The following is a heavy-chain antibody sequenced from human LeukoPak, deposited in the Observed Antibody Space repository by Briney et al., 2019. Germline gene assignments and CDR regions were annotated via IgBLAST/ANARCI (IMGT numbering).Heavy chain of an antibody. CDR3: ATRGGSYSDFDY. CDR1: GYTFTSYG. CDR2: ISAYNGNT. J-gene: IGHJ4*02. V-gene: IGHV1-18*01. Sequence: ASVKVYCKXSGYTFTSYGISWVRQAPGQGLEWMGWISAYNGNTNYSQKLQGRVTMTTDTSTSTAYMELGSLRSDGTAVYYCATRGGSYSDFDYWGQGTLVTVSS. D-gene: IGHD1-26*01.